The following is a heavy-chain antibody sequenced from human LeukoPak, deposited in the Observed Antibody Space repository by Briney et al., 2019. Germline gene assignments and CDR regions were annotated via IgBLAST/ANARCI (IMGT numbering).Heavy chain of an antibody. CDR3: ARSSFVRGVVLYYFDY. V-gene: IGHV3-21*01. D-gene: IGHD3-10*02. CDR2: ISSSSNYM. Sequence: GGSLRLSCAASGFTFSSYSINWVSQAPGKGLEWVSSISSSSNYMYYADSVKGRFTISRDNAKNSLYMQMNSLRAEDTAVYYCARSSFVRGVVLYYFDYWGQGTLVTVSS. CDR1: GFTFSSYS. J-gene: IGHJ4*02.